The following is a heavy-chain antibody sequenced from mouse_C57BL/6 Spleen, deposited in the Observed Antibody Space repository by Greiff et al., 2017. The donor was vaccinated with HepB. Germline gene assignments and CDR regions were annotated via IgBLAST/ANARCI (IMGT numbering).Heavy chain of an antibody. V-gene: IGHV1-82*01. D-gene: IGHD1-1*01. CDR3: ARSHYYGSSYGYFDY. Sequence: QVQLQQSGPELVKPGASVKISCKASGYAFSSSWMNWVKQRPGKGLEWIGRIYPGDGDTNYNGKFKGKATLTADKSSSTAYMQLSSLTSEDSAVYFCARSHYYGSSYGYFDYWGQGTTLTVSS. CDR2: IYPGDGDT. CDR1: GYAFSSSW. J-gene: IGHJ2*01.